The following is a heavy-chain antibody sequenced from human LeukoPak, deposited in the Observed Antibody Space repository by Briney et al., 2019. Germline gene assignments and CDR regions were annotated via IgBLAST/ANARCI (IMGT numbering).Heavy chain of an antibody. CDR2: ISSSSSTI. J-gene: IGHJ4*02. Sequence: PGGSLRLSCAASGFTFSSYSMNWVRQAPGKGLEWVSYISSSSSTIYYADSVKGRFTISRDNAKNSLYLQMNSLRAEDTAVYYCARQGRSPKNYYDSSGDRGRDFDYWGQGTLVTVSS. D-gene: IGHD3-22*01. CDR3: ARQGRSPKNYYDSSGDRGRDFDY. CDR1: GFTFSSYS. V-gene: IGHV3-48*01.